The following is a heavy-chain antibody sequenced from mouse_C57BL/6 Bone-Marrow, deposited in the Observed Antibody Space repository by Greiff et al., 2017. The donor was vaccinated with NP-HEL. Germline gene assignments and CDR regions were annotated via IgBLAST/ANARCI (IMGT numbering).Heavy chain of an antibody. CDR3: ARDIDGSSLYWYFDV. J-gene: IGHJ1*03. Sequence: VKLQQPGAELVMPGASVKLSCKASGYTFTSYWMHWVKQRPGQGLEWIGEIDPSDSYTNYNQKFKGKSTLTVDKSSSTAYMQLSSLTSEDSAVYYCARDIDGSSLYWYFDVWGTGTTVTVSS. CDR1: GYTFTSYW. V-gene: IGHV1-69*01. D-gene: IGHD1-1*01. CDR2: IDPSDSYT.